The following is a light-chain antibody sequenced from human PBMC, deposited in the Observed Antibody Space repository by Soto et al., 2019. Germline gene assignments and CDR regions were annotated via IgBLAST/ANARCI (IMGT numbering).Light chain of an antibody. CDR3: QQYSSSRT. Sequence: EIVLTQSPGTLSLSPGERATFSCRASQSVSSNYLAWYQQKPGQAPRLLISGASSRATGIPDSFSGSGSGTDFTLNISRLEPEDSAVYYCQQYSSSRTFGQGTKVEI. V-gene: IGKV3-20*01. J-gene: IGKJ1*01. CDR2: GAS. CDR1: QSVSSNY.